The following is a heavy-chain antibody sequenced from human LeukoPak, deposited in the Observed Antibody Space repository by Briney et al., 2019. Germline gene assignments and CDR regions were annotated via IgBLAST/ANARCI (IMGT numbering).Heavy chain of an antibody. J-gene: IGHJ4*02. CDR2: IYPGYSDT. D-gene: IGHD6-13*01. V-gene: IGHV5-51*01. Sequence: GESLKISCKGSGYSFANYWIGWVRQMPGKGLEWMGIIYPGYSDTRYSPSFEGQVTISADKSISTAYLQWSSLKAWDTAIYYCARRITSNSWPDYWGQGDLVTVSS. CDR1: GYSFANYW. CDR3: ARRITSNSWPDY.